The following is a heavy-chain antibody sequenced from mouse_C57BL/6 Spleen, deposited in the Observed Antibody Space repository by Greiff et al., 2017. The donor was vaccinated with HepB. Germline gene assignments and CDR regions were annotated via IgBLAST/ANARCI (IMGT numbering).Heavy chain of an antibody. CDR3: ARENYGAY. D-gene: IGHD1-1*02. CDR2: INPGSGGT. Sequence: QVQLQQSGAELVRPGTSVKVSCKASGYAFTNYLIEWVKQRPGQGLEWIGVINPGSGGTNYNEKFKGKATLTADKSSSTAYRQLSSLTSEDSAVYFCARENYGAYWGQGTLVTVSA. CDR1: GYAFTNYL. V-gene: IGHV1-54*01. J-gene: IGHJ3*01.